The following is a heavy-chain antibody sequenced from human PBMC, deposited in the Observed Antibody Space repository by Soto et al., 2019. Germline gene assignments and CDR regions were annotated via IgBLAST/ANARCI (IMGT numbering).Heavy chain of an antibody. CDR1: GYSFTSHW. CDR3: ARQDYSNYRGGMDV. J-gene: IGHJ6*02. CDR2: IYPSDSDI. V-gene: IGHV5-51*01. Sequence: GESLKISCKTSGYSFTSHWIAWVRQMPGKGLEWMGIIYPSDSDIRYRPSFQGQVTISVDKSISTAYLQWSSLKASDTATYYCARQDYSNYRGGMDVWGQGTTVTVSS. D-gene: IGHD2-2*01.